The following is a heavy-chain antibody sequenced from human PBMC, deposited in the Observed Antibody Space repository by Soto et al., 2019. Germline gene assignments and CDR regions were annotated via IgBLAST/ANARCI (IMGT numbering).Heavy chain of an antibody. CDR2: IYYSGST. J-gene: IGHJ4*02. CDR3: ARYYDYVWGSYRSYYFDY. V-gene: IGHV4-31*03. Sequence: PSETLSLICTVSGGSISSGVYYWSWIRQHPGKGLEWIGYIYYSGSTYYNPSLKSRVTISVDTSKNQFSLKLSSVTAADTAVYYCARYYDYVWGSYRSYYFDYWGQGTLVTVSS. CDR1: GGSISSGVYY. D-gene: IGHD3-16*02.